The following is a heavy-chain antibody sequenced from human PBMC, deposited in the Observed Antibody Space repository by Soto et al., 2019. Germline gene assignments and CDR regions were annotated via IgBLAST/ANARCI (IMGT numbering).Heavy chain of an antibody. CDR3: ARGGGVVVAATRWFDP. CDR2: IYHSGST. V-gene: IGHV4-4*02. Sequence: QVQLQESGPGLVKPSGTLSLTCAVSGGSISSSNWWSWVRQPPGKGLEWIGEIYHSGSTNYNPSLKSRVTKSVNKTKNQSPLKPSSVTAADTAVYYCARGGGVVVAATRWFDPWGQGTLVTVSS. CDR1: GGSISSSNW. J-gene: IGHJ5*02. D-gene: IGHD2-15*01.